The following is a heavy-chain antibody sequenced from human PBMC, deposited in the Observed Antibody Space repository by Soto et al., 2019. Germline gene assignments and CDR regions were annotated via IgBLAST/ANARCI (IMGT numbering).Heavy chain of an antibody. J-gene: IGHJ6*02. CDR2: MSHSGST. Sequence: QVQLQQWGAGLLKPSETLSLTCAVYGGSFSGYYWSWIRQPPGKGLEGIGEMSHSGSTNYNPSLKRRVTISVDTTKNQFWLKLSSVTAAETAVYYCARLVRYCRGVIFYFYYYYGMHLWGQGTTVTVS. CDR1: GGSFSGYY. CDR3: ARLVRYCRGVIFYFYYYYGMHL. V-gene: IGHV4-34*01. D-gene: IGHD2-15*01.